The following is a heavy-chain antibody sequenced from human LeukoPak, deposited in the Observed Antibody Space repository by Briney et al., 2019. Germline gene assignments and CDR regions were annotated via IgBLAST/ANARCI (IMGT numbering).Heavy chain of an antibody. D-gene: IGHD6-13*01. V-gene: IGHV4-39*01. Sequence: SETLSLTCTVSGGSISSSSYYWGWIRQPPGKGLEWIGSIYYSGSTYYNPSLKSRVTISVDTSKNQFSLKLSSVTAADTAVYYCARHPWFQQQLVIWFDPWGQGTLVTVSS. J-gene: IGHJ5*02. CDR1: GGSISSSSYY. CDR2: IYYSGST. CDR3: ARHPWFQQQLVIWFDP.